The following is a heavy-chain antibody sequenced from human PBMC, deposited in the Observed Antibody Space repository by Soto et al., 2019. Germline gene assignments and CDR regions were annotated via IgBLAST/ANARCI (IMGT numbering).Heavy chain of an antibody. J-gene: IGHJ4*02. D-gene: IGHD5-18*01. V-gene: IGHV3-23*01. CDR2: ISSSGDTT. CDR1: GLTFRRYA. CDR3: ANFQLYEYGYDDDY. Sequence: PGGSLRLSCVASGLTFRRYAMSWVRQAPGKGLEWVSTISSSGDTTYYAGSVKGRFTIFRDNSKNTLYLQMNSLRAEDTAVYYCANFQLYEYGYDDDYWGQGTLVTVSS.